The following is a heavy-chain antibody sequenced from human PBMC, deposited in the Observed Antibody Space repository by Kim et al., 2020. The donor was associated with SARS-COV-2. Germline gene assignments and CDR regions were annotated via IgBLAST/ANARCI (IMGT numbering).Heavy chain of an antibody. J-gene: IGHJ4*02. CDR2: IYYSGST. CDR3: ARGHCGGGNCYYQLEY. Sequence: SETLSLTCNVSGDSMAIYYWNWIRQPPGKGLEWIGDIYYSGSTVYNPSLKSRATFSVDTSKNQFSLSLTSVTAADTALYYCARGHCGGGNCYYQLEYWGPRMLVTVSS. CDR1: GDSMAIYY. V-gene: IGHV4-59*13. D-gene: IGHD2-15*01.